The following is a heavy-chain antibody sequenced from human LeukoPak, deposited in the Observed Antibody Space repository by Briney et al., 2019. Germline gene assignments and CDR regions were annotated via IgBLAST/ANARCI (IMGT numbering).Heavy chain of an antibody. CDR2: INHSGST. CDR1: GGSFSGYY. D-gene: IGHD3-3*01. CDR3: ARGGLRITIFGVVINDAFDI. Sequence: SETLSLTCAVYGGSFSGYYWSWIRQPPGKGLEWIGEINHSGSTNYNPSLKSRVTISVDTSKNQFSLKLSSVTAADTAVYYCARGGLRITIFGVVINDAFDIWGQGAMVTVSS. J-gene: IGHJ3*02. V-gene: IGHV4-34*01.